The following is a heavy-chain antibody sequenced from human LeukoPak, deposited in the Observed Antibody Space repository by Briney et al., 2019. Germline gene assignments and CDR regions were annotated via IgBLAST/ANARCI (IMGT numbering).Heavy chain of an antibody. J-gene: IGHJ5*02. CDR1: GFSFRNAW. CDR3: ARDLDDFWSGSNWFDP. CDR2: IKQDGSEK. Sequence: GGSLRLSCAASGFSFRNAWMHWVRHAPGKGLEWVANIKQDGSEKYYVDSVKGRFTISRDNAKNSLYLQMNSLRAEDTAVYYCARDLDDFWSGSNWFDPWGQGTLVTVSS. V-gene: IGHV3-7*01. D-gene: IGHD3-3*01.